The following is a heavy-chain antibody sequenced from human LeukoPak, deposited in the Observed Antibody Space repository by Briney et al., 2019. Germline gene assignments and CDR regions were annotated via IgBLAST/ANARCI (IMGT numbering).Heavy chain of an antibody. V-gene: IGHV1-2*02. CDR2: INPNSGGT. D-gene: IGHD5-18*01. CDR3: ARGDTAMVTSRFDY. Sequence: ASVKVSCKASGYTFTGYYMHWVRQAPGQGLERMGWINPNSGGTNYAQKFQGRVTMTRDTSISTAYMELSRLRSDDTAVYYCARGDTAMVTSRFDYWGQGTLVTVSS. J-gene: IGHJ4*02. CDR1: GYTFTGYY.